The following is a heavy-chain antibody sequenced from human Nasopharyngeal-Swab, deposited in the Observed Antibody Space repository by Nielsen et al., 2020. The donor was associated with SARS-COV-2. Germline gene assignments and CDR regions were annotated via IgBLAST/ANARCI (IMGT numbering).Heavy chain of an antibody. CDR2: IIPIFGTA. D-gene: IGHD6-13*01. Sequence: SVKVSCKAFGGTFSSYAISWVRQAPGQGLEWMGGIIPIFGTANYAQKFQGRVTITADESTSTAYMELSSLRSEDTAVYYCARSPAHSSSWYFGRYYYGMDVWGQGTTVTVSS. CDR3: ARSPAHSSSWYFGRYYYGMDV. J-gene: IGHJ6*02. CDR1: GGTFSSYA. V-gene: IGHV1-69*13.